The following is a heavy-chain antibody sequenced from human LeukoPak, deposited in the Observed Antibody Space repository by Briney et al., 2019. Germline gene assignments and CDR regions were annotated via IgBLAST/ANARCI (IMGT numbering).Heavy chain of an antibody. J-gene: IGHJ3*02. CDR3: ARARARYSQKIVGIGAFDI. V-gene: IGHV3-21*04. CDR1: GFTFSSYS. D-gene: IGHD3-10*01. Sequence: PGGSLRLSCAASGFTFSSYSMNWVRQAPGKGLEWVSSISSSSSYIYYADSVKGRFTISRDNSKNTLYLQMNSLRAEDTAVYYWARARARYSQKIVGIGAFDIWGQGTMVTVSS. CDR2: ISSSSSYI.